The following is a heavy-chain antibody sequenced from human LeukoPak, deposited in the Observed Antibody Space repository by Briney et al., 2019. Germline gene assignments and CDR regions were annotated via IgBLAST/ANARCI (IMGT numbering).Heavy chain of an antibody. CDR3: ARGRTYDY. CDR1: GGSFSGHY. V-gene: IGHV4-34*01. CDR2: INHSGST. Sequence: SETLSLTCAVYGGSFSGHYWSWIRQPPGKGLEWIGEINHSGSTNYNPSLKGRVTISVDTSKNQFSLKLSSVTAADTAVYYCARGRTYDYWGQGTLVTVSS. J-gene: IGHJ4*02.